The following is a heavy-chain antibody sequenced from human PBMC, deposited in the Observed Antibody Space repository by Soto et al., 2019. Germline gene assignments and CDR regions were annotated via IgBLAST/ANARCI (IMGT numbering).Heavy chain of an antibody. J-gene: IGHJ4*02. V-gene: IGHV3-23*01. Sequence: PGGSLRLSCAASGFTFSNYAMNSVRQAPGKGLEWISSIGGSGGGTDYADSVKGRFTISRDNSKNTLYLQMNSLRAEDTAVYYCAKSGSHSYFDHWGQGTLVTVSS. CDR1: GFTFSNYA. D-gene: IGHD1-26*01. CDR2: IGGSGGGT. CDR3: AKSGSHSYFDH.